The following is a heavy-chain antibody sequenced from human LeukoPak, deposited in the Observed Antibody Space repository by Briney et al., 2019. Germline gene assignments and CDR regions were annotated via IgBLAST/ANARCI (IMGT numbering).Heavy chain of an antibody. CDR1: GGSSSGYY. V-gene: IGHV4-34*01. J-gene: IGHJ5*02. D-gene: IGHD3-10*01. CDR3: ARRGPPRTLLRGVKSGWFDP. Sequence: SSETLSLTCVLYGGSSSGYYWSWIRQPPGKGLEWIGEINHSGSTNYNPSLKSRVTISVDTSKNQFSLKLSPVTAADTAVYYCARRGPPRTLLRGVKSGWFDPWGQGTLVTVSS. CDR2: INHSGST.